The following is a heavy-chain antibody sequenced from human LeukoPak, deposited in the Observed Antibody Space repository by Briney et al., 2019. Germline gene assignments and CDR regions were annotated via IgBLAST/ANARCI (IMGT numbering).Heavy chain of an antibody. J-gene: IGHJ6*02. CDR2: IIPIFGTA. Sequence: SVKVSCKASGGTFSSYAISWVRQAPGQGLEWMGGIIPIFGTANYAQKFQGRVTITADESTSTAYTELSSLRSEDTAVYYCARVFSIAARPAYYYGMDVWGQGTTVTVSS. CDR3: ARVFSIAARPAYYYGMDV. V-gene: IGHV1-69*13. D-gene: IGHD6-6*01. CDR1: GGTFSSYA.